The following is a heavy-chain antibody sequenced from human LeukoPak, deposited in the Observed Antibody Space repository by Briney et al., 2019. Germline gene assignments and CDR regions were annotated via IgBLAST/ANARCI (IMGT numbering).Heavy chain of an antibody. J-gene: IGHJ4*02. Sequence: ASVKVSCKASGYTFTSYDINWVRQATGQGLEWMGWMNPNSGNTGYAQKFQGRVTMTRNTSISTAYMELSSLRSEDTAVYYCVLTYYYDSSGQPTKGDYWGQGTLVTVSS. CDR2: MNPNSGNT. CDR3: VLTYYYDSSGQPTKGDY. V-gene: IGHV1-8*01. CDR1: GYTFTSYD. D-gene: IGHD3-22*01.